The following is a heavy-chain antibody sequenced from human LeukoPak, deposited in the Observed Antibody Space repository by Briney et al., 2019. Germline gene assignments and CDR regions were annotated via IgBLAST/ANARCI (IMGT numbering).Heavy chain of an antibody. CDR2: IFGSGGSA. J-gene: IGHJ4*02. CDR1: GFTFNSYA. Sequence: PGGSLRLSCVASGFTFNSYAMYWVRQAPGKGLEWISGIFGSGGSAHYADSVKGRFTISRDNSKNTVYLQLDSLRVEDTAVYYCAKTQGFFDHWGQGSLVTVSS. CDR3: AKTQGFFDH. V-gene: IGHV3-23*01.